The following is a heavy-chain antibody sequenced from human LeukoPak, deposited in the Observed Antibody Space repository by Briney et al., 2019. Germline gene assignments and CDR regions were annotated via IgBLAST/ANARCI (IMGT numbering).Heavy chain of an antibody. CDR2: ISSSSSTI. J-gene: IGHJ4*02. Sequence: GGSLRLSCAASGLTFSSYSMNWVRQAPGKGLEWVSYISSSSSTIYYADSVKGRFTISRDNAKNSLYLQMNSLRAEDTAVYSCARDLGSGWYPSFDYWGQGTLVTVSS. V-gene: IGHV3-48*01. CDR3: ARDLGSGWYPSFDY. D-gene: IGHD6-19*01. CDR1: GLTFSSYS.